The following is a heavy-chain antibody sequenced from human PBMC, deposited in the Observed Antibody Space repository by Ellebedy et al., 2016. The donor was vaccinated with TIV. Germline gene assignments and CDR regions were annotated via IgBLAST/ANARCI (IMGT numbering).Heavy chain of an antibody. Sequence: PGGSLRLSCAASGFTFSSYGMHWVRQTPGKGLEWLAVIWFDGRHKFYADSVKGRFTISRDKSNDTLYLQVSSLRAEDTAVYYCTRAAGLDYGFSFDYWGQGILVTVSS. D-gene: IGHD3-10*01. J-gene: IGHJ4*02. CDR1: GFTFSSYG. CDR3: TRAAGLDYGFSFDY. V-gene: IGHV3-33*01. CDR2: IWFDGRHK.